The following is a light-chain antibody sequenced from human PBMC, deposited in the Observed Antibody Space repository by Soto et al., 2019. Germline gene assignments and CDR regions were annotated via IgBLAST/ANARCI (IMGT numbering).Light chain of an antibody. CDR2: DAT. CDR3: QHYENFTIT. J-gene: IGKJ5*01. V-gene: IGKV1-33*01. Sequence: DIQMTQSPSSLSASVGGRVTITCQASQDITRYLNWYQQTPGKAPKILIYDATNLEKGVPSRFSGSGSGTDFTCTITNLQPEDIATYYCQHYENFTITFGQGTRLEIK. CDR1: QDITRY.